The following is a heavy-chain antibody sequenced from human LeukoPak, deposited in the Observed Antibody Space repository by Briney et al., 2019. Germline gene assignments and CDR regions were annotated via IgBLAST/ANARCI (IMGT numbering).Heavy chain of an antibody. CDR1: GFTFSSYE. J-gene: IGHJ6*04. D-gene: IGHD3-22*01. CDR3: AELGITMIRGV. Sequence: GGSLRLSCAASGFTFSSYEMNWVRQAPGKGLEWVSYISSSGSTIYYADSVKGRFTISRDNAKNLLYLQMNSLRAEDTAVYYCAELGITMIRGVWGKGTTVTISS. V-gene: IGHV3-48*03. CDR2: ISSSGSTI.